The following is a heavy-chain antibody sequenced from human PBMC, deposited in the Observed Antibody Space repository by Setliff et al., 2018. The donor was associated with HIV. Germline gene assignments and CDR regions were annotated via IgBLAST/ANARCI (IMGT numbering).Heavy chain of an antibody. J-gene: IGHJ6*02. V-gene: IGHV3-23*01. D-gene: IGHD5-12*01. CDR3: AKDYRRVSPQHSGYESHYYYGMDV. CDR2: ISGSGGTA. Sequence: LRLSCAASGFTFSSYAMSWVRQAPGKGLEWVSAISGSGGTAYYADSVKGRFTISRDKSKNTLYLQMNSLRAEDTAVYYCAKDYRRVSPQHSGYESHYYYGMDVWGQGTTVTVSS. CDR1: GFTFSSYA.